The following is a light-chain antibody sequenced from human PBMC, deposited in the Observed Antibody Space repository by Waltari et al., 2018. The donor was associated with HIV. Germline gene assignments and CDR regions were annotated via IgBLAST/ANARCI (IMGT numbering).Light chain of an antibody. Sequence: QSALTQPASVSGSPGQSITISCTGISSDAGVSWYQQLPGKAPELMLYAVIKRAAGVPYRFSGSKSGNTASLTMSGLQAEDEGDYYCTSPWVFGGGTKVTVL. CDR3: TSPWV. CDR2: AVI. V-gene: IGLV2-14*03. CDR1: SSDAGV. J-gene: IGLJ3*02.